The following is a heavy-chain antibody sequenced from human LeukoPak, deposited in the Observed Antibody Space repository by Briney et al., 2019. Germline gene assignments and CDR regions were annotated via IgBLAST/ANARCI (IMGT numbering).Heavy chain of an antibody. CDR1: GLTFSSHW. CDR2: ITNDGSST. J-gene: IGHJ6*02. V-gene: IGHV3-74*01. Sequence: GGSLRLSCAASGLTFSSHWMHWVRQAPGKGLVWVSRITNDGSSTTYADSVKGRFTISRDNSKNTLYLQMNSLRAEDTAAYYCAKEPHPSENYYYGMDVWGQGTTVTVSS. CDR3: AKEPHPSENYYYGMDV.